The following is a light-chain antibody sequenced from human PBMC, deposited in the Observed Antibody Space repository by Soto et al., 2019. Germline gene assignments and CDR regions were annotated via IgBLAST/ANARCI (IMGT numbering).Light chain of an antibody. CDR1: QSISSY. V-gene: IGKV1-39*01. CDR2: AAS. Sequence: DIQMTQSPSSLSASVGDRVTITCRASQSISSYLNWYQQKPGKAPKLLIYAASSLQSGAPSRFSGSGSGTDFTLTISSLQPDDFATYYCQQYNSYSPTFGQGTTGDIK. J-gene: IGKJ1*01. CDR3: QQYNSYSPT.